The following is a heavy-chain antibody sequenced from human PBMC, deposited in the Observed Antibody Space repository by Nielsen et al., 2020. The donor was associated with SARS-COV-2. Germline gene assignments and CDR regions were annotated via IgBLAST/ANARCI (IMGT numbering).Heavy chain of an antibody. D-gene: IGHD3-22*01. CDR2: ISWNSGSI. Sequence: GGSLRLSCAASGFTFDDYAMHWVRQAPGKGLEWVSGISWNSGSIGYADSVKGRFTISRDNAKNSLYLQMNSLRAEDTALYYCAKDLLYDSSGYHVQVPVFDYWGQGTLVTVSS. CDR1: GFTFDDYA. V-gene: IGHV3-9*01. J-gene: IGHJ4*02. CDR3: AKDLLYDSSGYHVQVPVFDY.